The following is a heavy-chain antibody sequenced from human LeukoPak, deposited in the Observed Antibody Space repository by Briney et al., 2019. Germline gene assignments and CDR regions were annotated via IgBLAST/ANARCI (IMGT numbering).Heavy chain of an antibody. D-gene: IGHD3-10*01. J-gene: IGHJ1*01. CDR3: ARYGSGSYSDDHFQH. Sequence: SETPSLTCTVSGGSISGYYWSWIRQPLGKGLEWIGFIYYSGSTKYNPSLKSRVTISVDTSKNQFSLKLTSVTAADTAVYYCARYGSGSYSDDHFQHWGQGTLVTVSS. V-gene: IGHV4-59*08. CDR2: IYYSGST. CDR1: GGSISGYY.